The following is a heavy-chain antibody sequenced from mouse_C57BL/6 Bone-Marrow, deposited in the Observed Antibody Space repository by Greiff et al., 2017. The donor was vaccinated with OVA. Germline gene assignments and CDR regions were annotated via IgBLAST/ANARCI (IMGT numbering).Heavy chain of an antibody. CDR2: ISSGSSNI. CDR1: GFTFSDYG. CDR3: ARTRTAGLYFDY. Sequence: EVQLVESGGGLVKPGGSLKLSCAASGFTFSDYGMHLVRQAPEKGLELVAYISSGSSNIYYADTVQGRFTITRDNAKNTLVLPMTSLRSEDTAMYYCARTRTAGLYFDYWGQGTTLTVSS. J-gene: IGHJ2*01. V-gene: IGHV5-17*01.